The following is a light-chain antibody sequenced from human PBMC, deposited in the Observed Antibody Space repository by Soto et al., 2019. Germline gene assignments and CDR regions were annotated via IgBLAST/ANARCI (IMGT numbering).Light chain of an antibody. Sequence: QCVLTQPPPVSGALGHRNTIPCPGARFNVGPADAVPWYQHIPGTAPQLPVYADNSRPSGVTGRSSASKSGTSAPLSFPGLQADDEADYYCQSFDNGLLAYVIGSGRKVTVL. V-gene: IGLV1-40*01. CDR3: QSFDNGLLAYV. CDR1: RFNVGPADA. J-gene: IGLJ1*01. CDR2: ADN.